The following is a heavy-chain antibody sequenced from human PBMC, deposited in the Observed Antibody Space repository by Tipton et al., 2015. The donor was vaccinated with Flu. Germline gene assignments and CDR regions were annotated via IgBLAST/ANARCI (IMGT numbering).Heavy chain of an antibody. CDR2: INQDGSEK. CDR3: ASPRGSGSYSRYAFDI. V-gene: IGHV3-7*01. J-gene: IGHJ3*02. CDR1: GFTFSTYW. D-gene: IGHD1-26*01. Sequence: SLRLSCAASGFTFSTYWMSWVRQAPGKGLAWVANINQDGSEKYSVDSVKGRFTISRDNARNSLYLQMNSLRAEDTAVYYCASPRGSGSYSRYAFDIWGQGTMVTVSS.